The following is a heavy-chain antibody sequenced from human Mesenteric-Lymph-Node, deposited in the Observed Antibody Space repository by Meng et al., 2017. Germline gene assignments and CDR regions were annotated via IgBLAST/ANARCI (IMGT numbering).Heavy chain of an antibody. V-gene: IGHV4-31*01. Sequence: SETLSLTCTVSGGSISSGGYYWSWIRQHPGKGLEWIGYIYYSGSTYYNPSLKSLVTISVDTSKNQFSLKLSSVTAADTAVYYCARGGMGGGYYYEQAFDIWGQGTMVTVSS. CDR3: ARGGMGGGYYYEQAFDI. D-gene: IGHD3-22*01. J-gene: IGHJ3*02. CDR2: IYYSGST. CDR1: GGSISSGGYY.